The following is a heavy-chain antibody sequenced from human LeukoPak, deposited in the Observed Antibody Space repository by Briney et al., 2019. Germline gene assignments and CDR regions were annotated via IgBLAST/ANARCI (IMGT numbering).Heavy chain of an antibody. V-gene: IGHV3-9*01. CDR2: ISWNSGSI. CDR1: GFTFDDYA. CDR3: TSVPS. J-gene: IGHJ4*02. Sequence: GGSLRLSCAASGFTFDDYAMPWVRQAPGKGLEWVSGISWNSGSIGYADSVKGRFTISRDNAKNSLYLQVNSLRAEDTALYYCTSVPSWGQGTLVTVSS.